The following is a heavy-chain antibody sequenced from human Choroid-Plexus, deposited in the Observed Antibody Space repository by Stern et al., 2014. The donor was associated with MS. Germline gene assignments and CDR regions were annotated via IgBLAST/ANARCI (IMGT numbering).Heavy chain of an antibody. V-gene: IGHV3-30*18. CDR1: GFSFSSFG. D-gene: IGHD3-16*01. CDR3: AKDRQSLTFFFDF. Sequence: VQLVESGGGVVQPGRPLRLSCAASGFSFSSFGMHWVRQAPGKGLEWVALISYDGSKDYADSVKGRFAISRDNSKNTLYLQMNSLRAEATAVYYCAKDRQSLTFFFDFWGQGSLVTVSS. CDR2: ISYDGSK. J-gene: IGHJ4*02.